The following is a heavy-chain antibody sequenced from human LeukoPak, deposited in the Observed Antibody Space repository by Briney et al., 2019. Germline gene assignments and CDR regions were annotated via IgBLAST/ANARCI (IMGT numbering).Heavy chain of an antibody. Sequence: SETLSLTCTVSGGSISSYYWSWIRQPPGKGLEWIGYIYYSGSTNYNPSLKSRVTISVDTSKNQFSLKLSSATAADTAVYYCARVGDYGEIDYWGQGTLVTVSS. J-gene: IGHJ4*02. V-gene: IGHV4-59*01. D-gene: IGHD4-17*01. CDR3: ARVGDYGEIDY. CDR1: GGSISSYY. CDR2: IYYSGST.